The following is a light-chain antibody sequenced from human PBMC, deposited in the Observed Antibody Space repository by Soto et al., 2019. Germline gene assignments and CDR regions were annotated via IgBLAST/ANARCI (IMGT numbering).Light chain of an antibody. CDR2: WAS. CDR3: QQYYSTPRT. J-gene: IGKJ2*01. Sequence: DIVMTQSPDSLAVSLGERATINCKSSQSILHSSNNKNYLAWYQQKPGQPPKLLIYWASTRESGVPDRFSGSGSGPDFTLTISSLQAEDVAVYYCQQYYSTPRTFGQGTKLEIK. V-gene: IGKV4-1*01. CDR1: QSILHSSNNKNY.